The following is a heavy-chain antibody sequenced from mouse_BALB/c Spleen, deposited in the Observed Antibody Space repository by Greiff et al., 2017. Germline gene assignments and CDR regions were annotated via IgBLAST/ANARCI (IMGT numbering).Heavy chain of an antibody. Sequence: VQLQQSGAELAKPGASVKMSCKASGYTFTSYWMHWVKQRPGQGLEWIGYINPSTGYTEYNQKFKDKATLTADKSSSTAYMQLSSLTSEDSAVYYCARGYYGNYQYYFDYWGQGTTLTVSS. J-gene: IGHJ2*01. CDR2: INPSTGYT. V-gene: IGHV1-7*01. CDR1: GYTFTSYW. D-gene: IGHD2-1*01. CDR3: ARGYYGNYQYYFDY.